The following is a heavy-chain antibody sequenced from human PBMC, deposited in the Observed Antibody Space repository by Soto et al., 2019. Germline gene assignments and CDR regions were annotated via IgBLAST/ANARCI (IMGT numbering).Heavy chain of an antibody. CDR2: LSWNSGSI. D-gene: IGHD6-19*01. CDR3: AKAESSGWYYSLDY. J-gene: IGHJ4*02. V-gene: IGHV3-9*01. Sequence: EVQLLESGGGLVQAGRSLILSCAASGFTFDDYAMQWVRQVPGKGLEWVSGLSWNSGSIDYADSVKGRFTISRGHAKNSLHLQMNSLIPEDTAFYYCAKAESSGWYYSLDYWGQGTLVTVYS. CDR1: GFTFDDYA.